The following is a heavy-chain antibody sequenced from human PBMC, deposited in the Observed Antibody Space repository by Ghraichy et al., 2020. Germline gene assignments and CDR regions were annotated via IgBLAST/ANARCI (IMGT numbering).Heavy chain of an antibody. V-gene: IGHV3-48*03. Sequence: LSLTCAASGFTFSSYEMNWVRQAPGKGLEWVSYISSSGSTIYYADSVKGRFTISRDNAKNSLYLQMNSLRADDTAVYYCARGHYGYPNYWGQGTLVTVSS. CDR3: ARGHYGYPNY. J-gene: IGHJ4*02. D-gene: IGHD4-17*01. CDR1: GFTFSSYE. CDR2: ISSSGSTI.